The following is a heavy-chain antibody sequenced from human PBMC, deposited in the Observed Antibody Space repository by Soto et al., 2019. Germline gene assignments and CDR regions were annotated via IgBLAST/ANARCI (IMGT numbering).Heavy chain of an antibody. Sequence: QVQLVQSGAEVKKPGSSVKVSCKASGGTFSSYAISWVRQAPGQGLEWMGGIIHIFGTANYAQKFQGRVTITAEESTSTAYMELSSLRSEDTAVDYCATADTAMVTGPYYFDYWGQGTLVTVSS. D-gene: IGHD5-18*01. CDR3: ATADTAMVTGPYYFDY. CDR2: IIHIFGTA. V-gene: IGHV1-69*01. J-gene: IGHJ4*02. CDR1: GGTFSSYA.